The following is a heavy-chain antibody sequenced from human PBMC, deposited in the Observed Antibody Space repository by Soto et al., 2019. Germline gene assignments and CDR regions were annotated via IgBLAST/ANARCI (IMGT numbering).Heavy chain of an antibody. J-gene: IGHJ3*02. CDR3: ARDLGTSDCSGGSCYSGSQAFDI. D-gene: IGHD2-15*01. Sequence: SETLSLTCAVYGGSFSGYYWSWIRQPPGKGLEWIGEINHSGSTNYNPSLKSRVTISVDTSKNQFSLRLSSVTAADTAVYYCARDLGTSDCSGGSCYSGSQAFDIWGQGTMVTVSS. CDR1: GGSFSGYY. CDR2: INHSGST. V-gene: IGHV4-34*01.